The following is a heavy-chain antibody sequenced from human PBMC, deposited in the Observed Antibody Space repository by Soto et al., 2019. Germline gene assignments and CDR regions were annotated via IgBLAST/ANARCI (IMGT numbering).Heavy chain of an antibody. D-gene: IGHD5-18*01. J-gene: IGHJ6*02. V-gene: IGHV3-30-3*01. CDR1: GFTFSSYA. Sequence: PGGSLRLSCAASGFTFSSYAMHWVRQAPGKGLEWVAVISYDGSNKYYADSVKGRFTISRDNSKNTLYLQMNSLRAEDTAVYYCTRHLGIQRWVPDYYYYGMDVWGQGTTVTVSS. CDR3: TRHLGIQRWVPDYYYYGMDV. CDR2: ISYDGSNK.